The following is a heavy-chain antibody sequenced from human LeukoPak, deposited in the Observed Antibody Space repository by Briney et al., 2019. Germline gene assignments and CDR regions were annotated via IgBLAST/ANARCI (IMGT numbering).Heavy chain of an antibody. CDR2: ISGSSSYI. V-gene: IGHV3-21*04. CDR1: GFTFSSYS. D-gene: IGHD4-17*01. CDR3: AKEIYGDSTGGRFQH. J-gene: IGHJ1*01. Sequence: GGSLRLSCAASGFTFSSYSMNWVRQAPGKGLEWVSSISGSSSYIYYADSVKGRFTISRDNSKNTLYLQMNSLRAEDTAVYYCAKEIYGDSTGGRFQHWGQGTLVTVSS.